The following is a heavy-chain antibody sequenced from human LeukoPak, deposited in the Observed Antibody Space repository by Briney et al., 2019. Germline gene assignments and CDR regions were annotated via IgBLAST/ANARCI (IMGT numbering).Heavy chain of an antibody. CDR3: ARDRDGMEV. CDR1: GESISKNNW. V-gene: IGHV4-4*02. Sequence: SGTLSLTCAVSGESISKNNWWTWVREPPGKGLEWIGAMHHSGPTYYDSSLKSRVTISIDKSKNEFSLRLTSVTAAGTAIYYCARDRDGMEVWGQGTTVTIS. J-gene: IGHJ6*02. CDR2: MHHSGPT.